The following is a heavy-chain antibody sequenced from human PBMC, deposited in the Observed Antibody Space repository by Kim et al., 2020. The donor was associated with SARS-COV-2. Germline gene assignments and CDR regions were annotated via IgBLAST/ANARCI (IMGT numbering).Heavy chain of an antibody. J-gene: IGHJ6*02. CDR1: GGSFSGYY. CDR2: INHSGST. CDR3: ARVRAYSSSDLYYYYGMDV. V-gene: IGHV4-34*01. D-gene: IGHD6-13*01. Sequence: SETLSLTCAVYGGSFSGYYWSWIRQPPGKGLEWIGEINHSGSTNYNPSLKSRVTISVDTSKNQFSLKLSSVTAADTAVYYCARVRAYSSSDLYYYYGMDVWGQGTTVTVSS.